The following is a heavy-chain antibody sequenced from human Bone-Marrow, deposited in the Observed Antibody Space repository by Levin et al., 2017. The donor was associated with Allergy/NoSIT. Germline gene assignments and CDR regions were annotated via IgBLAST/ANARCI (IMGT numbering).Heavy chain of an antibody. CDR1: EFTVSGKY. J-gene: IGHJ6*03. CDR3: ASPGHDIETGYYYYYFMDV. D-gene: IGHD3-9*01. CDR2: IDSDDNT. Sequence: PGGSLRLSCTSSEFTVSGKYMNWVRQAPGKGLEWVSLIDSDDNTFYADSVEGRFTISRDTSKNTVSLQMDSLRVEDTAVYYCASPGHDIETGYYYYYFMDVWGKGTTVTVSS. V-gene: IGHV3-66*02.